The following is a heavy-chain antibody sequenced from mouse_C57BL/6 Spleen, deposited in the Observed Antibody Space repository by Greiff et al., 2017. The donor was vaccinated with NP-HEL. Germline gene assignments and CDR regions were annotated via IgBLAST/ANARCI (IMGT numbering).Heavy chain of an antibody. J-gene: IGHJ4*01. CDR1: GFSLTSYG. CDR3: ARIYGSSYGAMDY. V-gene: IGHV2-2*01. CDR2: IWSGGST. D-gene: IGHD1-1*01. Sequence: QVQLQQSGPGLVQPSQSLSITCTVSGFSLTSYGVHWVRQSPGKGLEWLGVIWSGGSTDYNAAFISRLSISKDNSKSQVFFKMNSLQADDTAIYYCARIYGSSYGAMDYWGQGTSVTVSS.